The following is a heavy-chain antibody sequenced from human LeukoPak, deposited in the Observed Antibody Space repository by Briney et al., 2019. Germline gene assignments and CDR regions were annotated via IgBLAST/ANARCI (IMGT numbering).Heavy chain of an antibody. Sequence: SETLSLTCTVSGYSISSGYYWGWIRQPPGKGLEWIGSIYHSGSTYYNPSLKSRVTISVDTSKNQFSLKLSSVTAADTAVYYCARDLPSYYFDSGNMFDPWGQGILVTVSS. V-gene: IGHV4-38-2*02. CDR2: IYHSGST. J-gene: IGHJ5*02. CDR3: ARDLPSYYFDSGNMFDP. CDR1: GYSISSGYY. D-gene: IGHD3-10*01.